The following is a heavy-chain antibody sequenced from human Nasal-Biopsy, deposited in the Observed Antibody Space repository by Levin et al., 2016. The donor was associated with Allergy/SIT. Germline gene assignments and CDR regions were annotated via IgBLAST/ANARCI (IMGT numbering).Heavy chain of an antibody. CDR2: IFHSGST. V-gene: IGHV4-4*02. CDR1: GGSISSTYW. Sequence: SETLSLTCSVSGGSISSTYWLIWVRQPPGKGLQWIGEIFHSGSTNYNPSLKSRVTISVDKSKNQFSLKLGSVTAADTAVYYCARARGNTIFIWGQGTMVTVSS. J-gene: IGHJ3*02. D-gene: IGHD3-9*01. CDR3: ARARGNTIFI.